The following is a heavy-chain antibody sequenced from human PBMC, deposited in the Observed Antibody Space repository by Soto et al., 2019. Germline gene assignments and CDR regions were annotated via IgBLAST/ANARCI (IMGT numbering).Heavy chain of an antibody. CDR1: GFTFSNYG. Sequence: QGQLVESGGGVAQPGRSLRLSCAASGFTFSNYGMHWVRRAPGKGLEWVAVISYDGSNQYNADSVEGRITISRDNSKNTLYLQMNRLRAEDTAVYYCAKDGNIYSSGWYAPSLDYWGQGTLVTVSS. CDR3: AKDGNIYSSGWYAPSLDY. D-gene: IGHD6-19*01. CDR2: ISYDGSNQ. V-gene: IGHV3-30*18. J-gene: IGHJ4*02.